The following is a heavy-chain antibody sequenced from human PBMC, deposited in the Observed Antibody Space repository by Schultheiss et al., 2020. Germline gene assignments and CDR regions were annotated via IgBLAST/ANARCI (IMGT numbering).Heavy chain of an antibody. D-gene: IGHD3-16*01. V-gene: IGHV3-48*04. CDR3: ARVGRIAWGAFDI. Sequence: GGSLRLSCVASGFTFSSFDMNWVRQVPGKGLEWISYISSSSDTIYYADSVKDRFTISRDNAKNSLYLQMNSLRAEDTAVYYCARVGRIAWGAFDIWGQGTMVTVSS. CDR2: ISSSSDTI. CDR1: GFTFSSFD. J-gene: IGHJ3*02.